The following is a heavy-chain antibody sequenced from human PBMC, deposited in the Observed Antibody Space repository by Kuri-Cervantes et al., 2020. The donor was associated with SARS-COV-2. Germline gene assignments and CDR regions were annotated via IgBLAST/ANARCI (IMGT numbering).Heavy chain of an antibody. J-gene: IGHJ3*02. Sequence: SETLSLTCAVYGGSFSGYYWSWIRQPPGKGLEWIGEINHSGSTNYNPSLKSRVTMSVDTSKNQFSLKLSSVTAADTAVYHCARGAYYDFWSGYTKPINDAFDIWGQGTLVTVSS. D-gene: IGHD3-3*01. CDR1: GGSFSGYY. CDR3: ARGAYYDFWSGYTKPINDAFDI. CDR2: INHSGST. V-gene: IGHV4-34*01.